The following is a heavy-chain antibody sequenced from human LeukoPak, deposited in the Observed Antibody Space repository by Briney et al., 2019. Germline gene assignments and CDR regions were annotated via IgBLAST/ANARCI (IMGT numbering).Heavy chain of an antibody. V-gene: IGHV3-7*01. CDR1: GITFSSLW. J-gene: IGHJ2*01. D-gene: IGHD2-15*01. Sequence: GGSLRLSCAASGITFSSLWMSWFRQAPGKGLEWVADIKQDGSEGHYVASVKGRFTISRDSTSLYLQMNSLRAEDTAVYYCAGGQGWHFDLWGRGTLITVSS. CDR2: IKQDGSEG. CDR3: AGGQGWHFDL.